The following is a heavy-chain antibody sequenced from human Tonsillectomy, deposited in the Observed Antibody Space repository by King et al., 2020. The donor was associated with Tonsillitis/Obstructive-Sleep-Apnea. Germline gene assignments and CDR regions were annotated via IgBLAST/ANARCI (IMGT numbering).Heavy chain of an antibody. D-gene: IGHD2-2*01. J-gene: IGHJ3*02. V-gene: IGHV1-2*04. Sequence: QLVQSGAEVKKPGASVKVSCKASGYTFTGYYMHWVRQAPGQGLEWMGWINPNSGGTNYAQKFQGWVTMTRDTSISTAYMELSRLRSDETAVYYCARDLGYYSSTSYYPVAFDIWGQGTMVTVSS. CDR2: INPNSGGT. CDR1: GYTFTGYY. CDR3: ARDLGYYSSTSYYPVAFDI.